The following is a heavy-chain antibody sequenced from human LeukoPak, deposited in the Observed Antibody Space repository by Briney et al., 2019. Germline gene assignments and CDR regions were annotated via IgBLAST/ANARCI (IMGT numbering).Heavy chain of an antibody. CDR1: GGSISSDDYY. CDR2: IHSSGST. Sequence: SETLSLTCSVSGGSISSDDYYWTWIRQPPGKGLEWIGLIHSSGSTHYNPSLNSRVTISVDTSKQQFSMKLTSVTAADTAAYYCVRGDLSCNGPGSYCAFDIWGQGTMVTVSS. CDR3: VRGDLSCNGPGSYCAFDI. J-gene: IGHJ3*02. V-gene: IGHV4-61*08. D-gene: IGHD3-10*01.